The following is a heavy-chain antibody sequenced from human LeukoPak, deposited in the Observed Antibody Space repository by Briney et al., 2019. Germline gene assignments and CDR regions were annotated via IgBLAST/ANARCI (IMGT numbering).Heavy chain of an antibody. V-gene: IGHV3-74*01. CDR2: IHSDGSST. Sequence: GGSLRLSCAASGFTFSSYWMRWVRQAPGKGLVWVSRIHSDGSSTTYADSVKGRFTISRDNAKNTQYLQMNSLRAEDTAVYYRARGGAFCGGDCYQIDYWGQGTLVIVSS. J-gene: IGHJ4*02. CDR1: GFTFSSYW. CDR3: ARGGAFCGGDCYQIDY. D-gene: IGHD2-21*02.